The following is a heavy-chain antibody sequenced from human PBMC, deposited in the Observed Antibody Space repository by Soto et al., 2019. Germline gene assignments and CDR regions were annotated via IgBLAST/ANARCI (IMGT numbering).Heavy chain of an antibody. CDR3: TKLLGYCSGGSCYDGLYYYGMDV. Sequence: ASVKVSCKASGGTFSSYAISWVRQAPGQGLEWMGGIIPIFGTANYAQKFQGRVTITADESTSTAYMELSSLRSEDTAVYYCTKLLGYCSGGSCYDGLYYYGMDVWGQGTTVTVS. D-gene: IGHD2-15*01. CDR1: GGTFSSYA. CDR2: IIPIFGTA. J-gene: IGHJ6*02. V-gene: IGHV1-69*13.